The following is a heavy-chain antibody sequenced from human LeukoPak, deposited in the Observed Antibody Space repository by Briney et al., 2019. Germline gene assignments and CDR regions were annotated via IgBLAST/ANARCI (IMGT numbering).Heavy chain of an antibody. D-gene: IGHD1-7*01. CDR3: ARDDDWNYEDY. CDR1: GFTFSNYW. V-gene: IGHV3-7*01. Sequence: GGSLRLSCAASGFTFSNYWMSWVRQAPGKGLEWVANIKEDGTKKYYVDSVKGRFTISRDNAKNSLYLQLNSLRAEDTAVYYCARDDDWNYEDYWGQGTLVTVSS. J-gene: IGHJ4*02. CDR2: IKEDGTKK.